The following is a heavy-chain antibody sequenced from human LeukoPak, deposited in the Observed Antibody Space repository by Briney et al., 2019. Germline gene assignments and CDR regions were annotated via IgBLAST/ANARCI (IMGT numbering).Heavy chain of an antibody. CDR3: ARDRYRSGCMDV. Sequence: TGGSLRLSCAASGLTVGINYMSWVRQAPGKGLEWVSFMYADGSTDYADSVKGRFTIPRDNSKNTLYLQMNTLRAEDTAIYYCARDRYRSGCMDVWGQGTTVTVS. J-gene: IGHJ6*02. V-gene: IGHV3-53*01. D-gene: IGHD6-25*01. CDR2: MYADGST. CDR1: GLTVGINY.